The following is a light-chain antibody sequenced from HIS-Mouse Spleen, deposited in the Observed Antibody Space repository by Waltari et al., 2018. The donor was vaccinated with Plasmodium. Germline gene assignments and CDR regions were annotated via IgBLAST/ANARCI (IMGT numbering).Light chain of an antibody. CDR2: GAS. CDR3: QQYNNWSFT. J-gene: IGKJ3*01. Sequence: EIVMPQSPATLSVSPGERATLSGRASQSVSRNLAWYQQKPGQAPRLLIYGASTRATGIPARFSGSGSGTEFTLTISSLQSEDFAVYYCQQYNNWSFTFGPGTKVDIK. V-gene: IGKV3-15*01. CDR1: QSVSRN.